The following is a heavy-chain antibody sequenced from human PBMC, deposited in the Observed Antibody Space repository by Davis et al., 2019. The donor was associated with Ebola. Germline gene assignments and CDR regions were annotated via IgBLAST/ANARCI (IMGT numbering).Heavy chain of an antibody. CDR1: GFTFDDYA. J-gene: IGHJ4*02. CDR2: ITWNSGRT. Sequence: SLKISCAASGFTFDDYAMHWVRQAPGKGLEWVAGITWNSGRTGYADSVRGRLTISRDNAKNSLYLQVNSLRAEDTALYFCAKEIRPNDYWGQGTLVTVSS. CDR3: AKEIRPNDY. V-gene: IGHV3-9*01.